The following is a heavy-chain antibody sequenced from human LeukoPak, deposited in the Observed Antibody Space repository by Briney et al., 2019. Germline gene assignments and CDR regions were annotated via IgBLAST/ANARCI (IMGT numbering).Heavy chain of an antibody. CDR3: AKGGVAGTFDY. CDR1: GYTFTSNY. D-gene: IGHD6-19*01. Sequence: ASVTVSCMASGYTFTSNYIHWVRQAPGKGLEWMGLVNPSGGSTTYAQMFQGRVTMTRDTSTSTVYLELSSLRSEDTAVFYCAKGGVAGTFDYWGQGTQVTVSS. V-gene: IGHV1-46*01. J-gene: IGHJ4*02. CDR2: VNPSGGST.